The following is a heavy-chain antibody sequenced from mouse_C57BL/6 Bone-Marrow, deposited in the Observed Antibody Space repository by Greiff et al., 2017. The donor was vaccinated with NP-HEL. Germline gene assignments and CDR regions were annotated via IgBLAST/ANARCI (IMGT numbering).Heavy chain of an antibody. Sequence: EVKLMESGGGLVQSGRSLRLSCATSGFTFSDFYMEWVRQAPGKGLEWIAASRNKANDYTTEYSASVKGRFIVSRDTSQSILYLQMNALRAEDTSIYYCARARWLLRFAYWGQGTLVTVSA. CDR2: SRNKANDYTT. J-gene: IGHJ3*01. D-gene: IGHD2-3*01. CDR3: ARARWLLRFAY. CDR1: GFTFSDFY. V-gene: IGHV7-1*01.